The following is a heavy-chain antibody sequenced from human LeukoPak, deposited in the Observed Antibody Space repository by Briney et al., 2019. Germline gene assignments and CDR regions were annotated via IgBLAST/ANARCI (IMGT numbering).Heavy chain of an antibody. CDR2: IKPDGSEK. V-gene: IGHV3-7*01. CDR3: ARSTAGLDY. Sequence: GSLRLSCPASGFTFSNYWMGWVRQAPGKGLEWVANIKPDGSEKYYVDSVKGRFTISKDNTKNSLYLQMNSLRVEDTAMYYCARSTAGLDYWGQGTLVTVSS. CDR1: GFTFSNYW. D-gene: IGHD5-18*01. J-gene: IGHJ4*02.